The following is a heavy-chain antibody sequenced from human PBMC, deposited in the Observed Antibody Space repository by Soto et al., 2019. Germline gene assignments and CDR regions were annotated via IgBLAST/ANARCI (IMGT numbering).Heavy chain of an antibody. CDR3: ARDQAEEEPNVPFYYYYYGMDV. J-gene: IGHJ6*02. CDR2: ISWNSGSI. Sequence: SLRLSCAASGFTFDDYAMHWVRQAPGKGLEWVSGISWNSGSIGYADSVKGRFTISRDNAKNSLYLQMNSLRAEDTAVYYCARDQAEEEPNVPFYYYYYGMDVWGQGTTVTSP. CDR1: GFTFDDYA. V-gene: IGHV3-9*01. D-gene: IGHD1-1*01.